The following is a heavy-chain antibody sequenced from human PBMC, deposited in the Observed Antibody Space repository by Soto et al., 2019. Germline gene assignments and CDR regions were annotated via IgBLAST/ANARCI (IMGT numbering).Heavy chain of an antibody. Sequence: GASVKVSCKASGYTFTSYGFSWVRQAPGQGLEWMGWINAYSGSTNYAENFQDRVTMTTDTSTTTAYMELRSLRSDDSAVYFCARQRDYYYHMDVWGKGTTVTVSS. CDR3: ARQRDYYYHMDV. CDR1: GYTFTSYG. J-gene: IGHJ6*03. V-gene: IGHV1-18*01. CDR2: INAYSGST.